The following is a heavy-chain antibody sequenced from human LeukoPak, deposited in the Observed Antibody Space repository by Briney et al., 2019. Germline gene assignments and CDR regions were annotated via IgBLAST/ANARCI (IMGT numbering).Heavy chain of an antibody. CDR3: ARDASSSWYGWFDP. CDR1: GYTFTGYY. J-gene: IGHJ5*02. V-gene: IGHV1-2*02. CDR2: INPNSGGT. D-gene: IGHD6-13*01. Sequence: GASVKVSCKASGYTFTGYYMHWVRQAPGQGLEWMGWINPNSGGTNYAQKFQGRVTMTRDTSISTAYMELSRLRSDDTAVYYCARDASSSWYGWFDPWGQGTLVTVSP.